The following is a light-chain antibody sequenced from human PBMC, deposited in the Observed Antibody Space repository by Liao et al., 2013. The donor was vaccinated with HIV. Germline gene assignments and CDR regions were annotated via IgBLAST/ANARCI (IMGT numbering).Light chain of an antibody. CDR2: KDD. J-gene: IGLJ1*01. CDR3: QAWDRSAEV. Sequence: SYELTQPPSVSVSPGQTVSITCSGDKLGDKYVSWYQQRPGQSPILVMYKDDKRPSGIPERFSGSNSGNTATLTVSGAQAMDEADYYCQAWDRSAEVFGTGTRVTVL. CDR1: KLGDKY. V-gene: IGLV3-1*01.